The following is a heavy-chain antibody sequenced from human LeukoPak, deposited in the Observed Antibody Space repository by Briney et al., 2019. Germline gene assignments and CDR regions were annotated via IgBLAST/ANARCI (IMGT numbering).Heavy chain of an antibody. Sequence: PGGSLRLSCAASGFTFSSYAMSWVRQAPGKGLEWVSAISGSGGSTYYADSVKGRFTISRDNSKNTLYLQMNSLRAEDTAVYYCAKDGWNYYDSSGYPFDAFDIWGQGTMVTVSS. CDR1: GFTFSSYA. CDR2: ISGSGGST. D-gene: IGHD3-22*01. V-gene: IGHV3-23*01. J-gene: IGHJ3*02. CDR3: AKDGWNYYDSSGYPFDAFDI.